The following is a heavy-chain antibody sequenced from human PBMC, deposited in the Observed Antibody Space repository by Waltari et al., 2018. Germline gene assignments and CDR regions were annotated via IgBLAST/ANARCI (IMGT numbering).Heavy chain of an antibody. CDR1: GGSIISSRYF. J-gene: IGHJ5*01. Sequence: QLRESGPGLVKPSETLSLRCSVSGGSIISSRYFWAWLRQPPGKGLEWIGSIFYSGTTYQNPSLKSRVAMSIDTSNNPFSLRMTSMTAADTAMYYCARHEDDVSTGHFTWFDSWGQGTLVIVSS. D-gene: IGHD3-9*01. CDR3: ARHEDDVSTGHFTWFDS. V-gene: IGHV4-39*01. CDR2: IFYSGTT.